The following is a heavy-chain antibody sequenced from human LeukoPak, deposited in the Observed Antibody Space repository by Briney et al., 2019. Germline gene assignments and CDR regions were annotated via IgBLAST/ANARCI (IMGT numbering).Heavy chain of an antibody. Sequence: SETLSLTCTVSGGSISSYYWSWIRQPAGKGLEWIGRIYTSGSTNYNPSLKSRVTMSVDTSKNQFSLKLRSVTAADTAVYYCARDRRGVDGSGSYYYYMDVWGKGTTVTVSS. CDR2: IYTSGST. J-gene: IGHJ6*03. D-gene: IGHD3-10*01. CDR1: GGSISSYY. CDR3: ARDRRGVDGSGSYYYYMDV. V-gene: IGHV4-4*07.